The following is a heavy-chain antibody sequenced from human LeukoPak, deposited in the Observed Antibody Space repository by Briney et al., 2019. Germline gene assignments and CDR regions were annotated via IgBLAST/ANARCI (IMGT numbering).Heavy chain of an antibody. CDR1: GYTLTELS. V-gene: IGHV1-24*01. D-gene: IGHD6-13*01. CDR2: FDPEDGET. Sequence: GASVKVSCKVSGYTLTELSMHWVRQAPGKGLEWMGGFDPEDGETIYAQKLQGRVTMTTDTSTSTAYMELRSLGSDDTAVYYCARRSSSWYGGLPYYYYGMDVWGQGTTVTVSS. J-gene: IGHJ6*02. CDR3: ARRSSSWYGGLPYYYYGMDV.